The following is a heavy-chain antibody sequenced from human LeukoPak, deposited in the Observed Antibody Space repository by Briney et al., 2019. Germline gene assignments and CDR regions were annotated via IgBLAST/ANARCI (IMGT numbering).Heavy chain of an antibody. Sequence: GGSLRLSCAASGFTFSSYSMTWVRQAPGRGLEWVSYISSSSSTIYYADSVKGRFTISRDNAKNSLYLQMNSLRAEDTAVYYCARESPVSGWLWGQGTLVTVSS. J-gene: IGHJ4*02. CDR1: GFTFSSYS. CDR2: ISSSSSTI. V-gene: IGHV3-48*01. D-gene: IGHD6-19*01. CDR3: ARESPVSGWL.